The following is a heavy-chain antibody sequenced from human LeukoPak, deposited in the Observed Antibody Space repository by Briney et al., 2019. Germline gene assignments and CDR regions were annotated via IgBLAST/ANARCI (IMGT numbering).Heavy chain of an antibody. CDR1: GFTFSSYT. CDR2: ISYDGSNK. V-gene: IGHV3-30-3*01. Sequence: PGRSLRLSCAASGFTFSSYTTHWVRQAPGKGLECVAVISYDGSNKYYADSVKGRFTISRDNSKNTLNLQMNSLRAEDTAVYYCARDYSGYGMDVWGQGTTVTVSS. CDR3: ARDYSGYGMDV. D-gene: IGHD1-26*01. J-gene: IGHJ6*02.